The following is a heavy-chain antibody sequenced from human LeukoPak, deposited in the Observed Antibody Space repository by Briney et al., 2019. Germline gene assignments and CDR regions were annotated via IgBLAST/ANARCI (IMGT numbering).Heavy chain of an antibody. CDR3: ARGRSNYYESSRAFDI. V-gene: IGHV4-34*01. CDR1: GGSFSGYY. J-gene: IGHJ3*02. D-gene: IGHD3-22*01. Sequence: SETLSLTCAVYGGSFSGYYWSWTRQPPGKGLEWIGEINHSGSTNYNPSLKSRVTISVDTSKNQFSLKLSSVTAADTAVYYCARGRSNYYESSRAFDIWGQGTMVTVSS. CDR2: INHSGST.